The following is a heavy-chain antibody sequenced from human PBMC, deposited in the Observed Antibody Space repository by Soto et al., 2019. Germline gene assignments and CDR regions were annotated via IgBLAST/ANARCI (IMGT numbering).Heavy chain of an antibody. D-gene: IGHD2-15*01. V-gene: IGHV1-69*06. Sequence: SVKVSCKASGGTFSSYAISWVRQAPGQGLEWMGGIIPIFGTANYAQKFQGRVTITADKSTSTAYMELSSLRSEDTAVYYCARRLGYCSGGSCQHTNNWFDPWGQGTLVTVSS. CDR1: GGTFSSYA. J-gene: IGHJ5*02. CDR3: ARRLGYCSGGSCQHTNNWFDP. CDR2: IIPIFGTA.